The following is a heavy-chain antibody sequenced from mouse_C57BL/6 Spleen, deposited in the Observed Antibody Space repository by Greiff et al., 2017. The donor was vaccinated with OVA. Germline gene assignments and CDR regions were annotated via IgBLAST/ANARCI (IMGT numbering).Heavy chain of an antibody. CDR2: IHPNSGST. D-gene: IGHD1-1*01. CDR1: GYTFTSYW. V-gene: IGHV1-64*01. J-gene: IGHJ3*01. CDR3: ARGGYGSAWFAY. Sequence: QVQLQQPGAELVKPGASVKLSCKASGYTFTSYWMHWVKQRPGQGLEWIGMIHPNSGSTNYNEKFKSKATLTVDKSSSTAYMQLSSLTSEDSAVYDCARGGYGSAWFAYWGQGTLVTVSA.